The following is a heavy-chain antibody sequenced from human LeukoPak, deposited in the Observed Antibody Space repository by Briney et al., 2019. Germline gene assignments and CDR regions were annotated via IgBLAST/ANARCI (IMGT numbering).Heavy chain of an antibody. CDR1: GYTFTGYY. J-gene: IGHJ1*01. Sequence: ASVKVSCKASGYTFTGYYIHWVRQAPGQGLEWMGWINPNSGSTNYIQKFQGRVIMTRDTSISTAYMELSRLRSDDTAVYSCARSTTPNENEYFEHWGQGTLVTVSS. D-gene: IGHD2/OR15-2a*01. CDR3: ARSTTPNENEYFEH. CDR2: INPNSGST. V-gene: IGHV1-2*02.